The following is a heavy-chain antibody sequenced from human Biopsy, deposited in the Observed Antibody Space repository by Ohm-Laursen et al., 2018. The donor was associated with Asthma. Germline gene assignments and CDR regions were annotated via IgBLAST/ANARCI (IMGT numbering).Heavy chain of an antibody. CDR2: ISVYNSNT. Sequence: ASVKVSCKASGYTFNSAGITWVRQAPGQGLEWMGWISVYNSNTKVAQKLQDRVTMITDTSTSTAYMELRSLRSDNTAVYFCARAVDYSHYYGIDVWGQGTTVTVS. V-gene: IGHV1-18*01. J-gene: IGHJ6*02. CDR3: ARAVDYSHYYGIDV. D-gene: IGHD3-10*01. CDR1: GYTFNSAG.